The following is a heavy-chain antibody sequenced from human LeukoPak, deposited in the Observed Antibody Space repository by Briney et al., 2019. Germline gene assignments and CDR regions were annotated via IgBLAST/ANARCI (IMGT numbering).Heavy chain of an antibody. J-gene: IGHJ4*02. V-gene: IGHV4-38-2*02. CDR3: ARDKGGSGSPTVDY. CDR1: GYSISSGYY. CDR2: IYHTGST. Sequence: SETLSLTCTVSGYSISSGYYWGWIRPPPGKGLEWIGSIYHTGSTYYNPSLKSRVTISVDTSKNQFSLKLSSVTAADTAVYYCARDKGGSGSPTVDYWGQGTLVTVSS. D-gene: IGHD2-15*01.